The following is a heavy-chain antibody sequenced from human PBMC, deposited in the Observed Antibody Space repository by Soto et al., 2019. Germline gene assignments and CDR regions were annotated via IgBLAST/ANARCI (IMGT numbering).Heavy chain of an antibody. V-gene: IGHV1-3*01. CDR1: GYTFTSYA. CDR3: ARGYHGYSYANFDY. J-gene: IGHJ4*02. D-gene: IGHD5-18*01. Sequence: ASVKVSCKASGYTFTSYAMHWVRQAPGQRLEWMGWTNAGNGNTKYSQKFQGRVTITRDTSASTAYMELSSLRSEDTAVYYCARGYHGYSYANFDYWGQGILVTVSS. CDR2: TNAGNGNT.